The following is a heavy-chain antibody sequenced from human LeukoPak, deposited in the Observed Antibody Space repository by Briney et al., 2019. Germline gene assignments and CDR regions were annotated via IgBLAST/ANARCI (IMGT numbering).Heavy chain of an antibody. Sequence: GGSLRLPCAASGFTFDDYGMSWVRQAPGKGLEWVSGINWNGGSTGYADSVKGRFTISRDNAKYPLYLQMNSLRAEDTALYYCARDLAAAPENWFDPWGQGTLVTVSS. D-gene: IGHD6-13*01. J-gene: IGHJ5*02. CDR3: ARDLAAAPENWFDP. CDR1: GFTFDDYG. CDR2: INWNGGST. V-gene: IGHV3-20*04.